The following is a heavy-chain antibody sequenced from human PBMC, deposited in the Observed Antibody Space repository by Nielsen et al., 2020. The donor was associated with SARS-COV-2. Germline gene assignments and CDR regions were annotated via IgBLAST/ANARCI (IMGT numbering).Heavy chain of an antibody. V-gene: IGHV1-46*01. CDR1: GYIFTSNY. CDR2: INPSDGDT. J-gene: IGHJ1*01. D-gene: IGHD3-9*01. Sequence: ASVKVSCKASGYIFTSNYIHWVRQAPAQGLEWMGLINPSDGDTTYAQRFQGRVTISRDNARNSLFLQMNSLRAEDTAIYYCARDRDVDYLDSWGQGTLVTVSS. CDR3: ARDRDVDYLDS.